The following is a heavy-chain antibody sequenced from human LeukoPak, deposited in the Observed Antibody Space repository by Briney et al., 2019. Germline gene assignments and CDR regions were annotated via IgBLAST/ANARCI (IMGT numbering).Heavy chain of an antibody. Sequence: GGSLRLSCAASGFTFSDAWMSWVRQAPGKGLEWVGRIKSKTDGGTTDYAAPVKGRFTISRDDSKNTLYLQMNSLKAEDTAVYYCTLQNRLALDYWGQGTLVTVSS. D-gene: IGHD3-16*01. V-gene: IGHV3-15*01. CDR2: IKSKTDGGTT. CDR3: TLQNRLALDY. CDR1: GFTFSDAW. J-gene: IGHJ4*02.